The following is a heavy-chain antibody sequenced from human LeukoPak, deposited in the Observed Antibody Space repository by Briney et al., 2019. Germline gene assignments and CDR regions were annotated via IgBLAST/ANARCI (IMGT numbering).Heavy chain of an antibody. Sequence: GGSLRLSCAASGITFSAYTMNWVRQAPGKGLEWVSPISGSGTYIFYADSVKGRFTISRDNAKNSLYLQMNSLRAEDTAVYYCASDRSLIASLYYFDSWGQGTLVTVSS. CDR1: GITFSAYT. CDR3: ASDRSLIASLYYFDS. D-gene: IGHD3-22*01. J-gene: IGHJ4*02. V-gene: IGHV3-21*01. CDR2: ISGSGTYI.